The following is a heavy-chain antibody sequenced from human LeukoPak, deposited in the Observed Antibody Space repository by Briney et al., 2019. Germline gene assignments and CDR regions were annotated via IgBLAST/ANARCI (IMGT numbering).Heavy chain of an antibody. CDR3: AKDTQADYYDSSGYTDY. V-gene: IGHV3-9*03. CDR1: GFTFDDHG. CDR2: ISWNSGRI. D-gene: IGHD3-22*01. J-gene: IGHJ4*02. Sequence: GGSLRLSCAASGFTFDDHGMHWIRQAPGKGLEWVSGISWNSGRIGYADSVKGRFTISRDNAKNSLYLQMNSLRAEDMALYYCAKDTQADYYDSSGYTDYWGQGTLVTVSS.